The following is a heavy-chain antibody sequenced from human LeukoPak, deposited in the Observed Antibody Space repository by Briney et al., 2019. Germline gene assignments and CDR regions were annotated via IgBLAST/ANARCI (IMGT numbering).Heavy chain of an antibody. CDR2: IIPIFGTA. J-gene: IGHJ4*02. V-gene: IGHV1-69*05. Sequence: ASVKVSCKASGGAFSSYAIRWVREAPGQGLEWMVRIIPIFGTANYAQKFQGRVTITTDESTSTAYMELSSLRSEDTAVYYCAARSAYVLAAASDYWGQGTLVTVSS. CDR1: GGAFSSYA. D-gene: IGHD6-13*01. CDR3: AARSAYVLAAASDY.